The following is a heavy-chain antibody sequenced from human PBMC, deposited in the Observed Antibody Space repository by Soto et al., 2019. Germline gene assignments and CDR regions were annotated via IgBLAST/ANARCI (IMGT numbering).Heavy chain of an antibody. Sequence: SQTLSLTCAISGDSVSSNSAAWNWIRQSPSRGLEWLGRTYYRSKWYNDYAVSVKSRITINPDTSKNHFSLQLNSVTPDDTAVYYCAREGLLNYGSGSYYLDYWGQGTLVTVSS. CDR3: AREGLLNYGSGSYYLDY. V-gene: IGHV6-1*01. CDR1: GDSVSSNSAA. D-gene: IGHD3-10*01. CDR2: TYYRSKWYN. J-gene: IGHJ4*02.